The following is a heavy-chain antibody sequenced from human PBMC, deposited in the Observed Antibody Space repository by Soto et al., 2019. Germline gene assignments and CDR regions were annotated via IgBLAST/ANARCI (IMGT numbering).Heavy chain of an antibody. CDR1: GGSISSYY. Sequence: PSETLSLTCTVSGGSISSYYWSWIRQPPGKGLEWIGYIYYSGSTNYNPSLKSRVTISVDTSKNQFSLKLSSVTAADTAVYYCALHRYSYGLYLFAYCGQGTLVTVSS. CDR3: ALHRYSYGLYLFAY. J-gene: IGHJ4*02. D-gene: IGHD5-18*01. V-gene: IGHV4-59*08. CDR2: IYYSGST.